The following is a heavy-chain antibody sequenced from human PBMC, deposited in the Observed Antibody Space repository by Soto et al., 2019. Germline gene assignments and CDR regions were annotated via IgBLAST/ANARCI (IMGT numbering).Heavy chain of an antibody. V-gene: IGHV3-33*01. CDR2: IWYDGSNK. CDR1: GVTFSSYG. Sequence: GGSVRLSCAASGVTFSSYGMHWVRQAPGKGLEWVAVIWYDGSNKYYADSVKGRFTISRDNSKNTLYLQMNSLRAEDTAVYYCARDLPSTGEFDYWGQGTLVTVSS. J-gene: IGHJ4*02. D-gene: IGHD7-27*01. CDR3: ARDLPSTGEFDY.